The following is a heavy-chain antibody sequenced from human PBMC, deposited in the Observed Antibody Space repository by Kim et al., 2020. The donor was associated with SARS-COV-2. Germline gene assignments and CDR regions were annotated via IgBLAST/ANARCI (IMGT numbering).Heavy chain of an antibody. V-gene: IGHV4-39*01. CDR1: GDSISSSGYY. CDR3: ARARGYSYGSLDY. CDR2: IYYSGST. J-gene: IGHJ4*02. D-gene: IGHD5-18*01. Sequence: SETLSLTCTVSGDSISSSGYYWGWIRQPPGKGLEWIGTIYYSGSTYYNPSLKSRVTISVDTSRNQFFLQLNSVTAADTAVYYCARARGYSYGSLDYWGQGTLVTVSS.